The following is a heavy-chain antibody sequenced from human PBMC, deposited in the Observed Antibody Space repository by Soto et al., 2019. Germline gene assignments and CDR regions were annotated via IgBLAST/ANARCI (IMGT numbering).Heavy chain of an antibody. CDR2: INAGNGNT. CDR1: GYTYTIYA. V-gene: IGHV1-3*01. CDR3: ASADSSGYYNAAFDI. D-gene: IGHD3-22*01. J-gene: IGHJ3*02. Sequence: ASVKVSCKASGYTYTIYAMHWVSHAPGQRLEWMGWINAGNGNTKYSQKFQGRVTITRDTSASTAYMELSSLRSEDTAVYYCASADSSGYYNAAFDIWGQGTMVTVS.